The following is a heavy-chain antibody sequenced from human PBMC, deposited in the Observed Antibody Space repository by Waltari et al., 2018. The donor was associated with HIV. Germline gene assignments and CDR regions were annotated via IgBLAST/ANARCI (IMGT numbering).Heavy chain of an antibody. CDR3: ARGVRYLGP. CDR1: LFSVSSNY. CDR2: IYRVETT. J-gene: IGHJ5*02. V-gene: IGHV3-53*05. Sequence: EVGGSLILPGGSLRLACFASLFSVSSNYFTWVRQSPTRGLEWVATIYRVETTHYSSSVKGRFVISRDNSKNIVYLLMKYLLFDDSAKYFCARGVRYLGPWGQGTQVTVSS. D-gene: IGHD3-16*02.